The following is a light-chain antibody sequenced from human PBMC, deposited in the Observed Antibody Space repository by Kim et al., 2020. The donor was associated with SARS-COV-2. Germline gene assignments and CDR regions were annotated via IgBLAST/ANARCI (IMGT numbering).Light chain of an antibody. Sequence: SPAQSITSSCTGTSSDVGGYNYVSWYQQHPGKAPKLMIYDVSKRPSGVSNRFSGSKSGNTASLTISGLQAEDEADYYCSSYTSSIFFGTGTKVTVL. J-gene: IGLJ1*01. CDR1: SSDVGGYNY. CDR2: DVS. CDR3: SSYTSSIF. V-gene: IGLV2-14*04.